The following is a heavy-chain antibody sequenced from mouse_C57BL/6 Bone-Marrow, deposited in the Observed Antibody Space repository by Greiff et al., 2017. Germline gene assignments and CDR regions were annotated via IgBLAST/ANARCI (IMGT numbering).Heavy chain of an antibody. Sequence: VQLQQSGAELARPGASVKLSCKASGYTFTSYGISWVKQRTGQGLEWIGEIYPRSGNTYYNEKFKGKATLTADKSSSTAYMELRSLTSEDSAVYFCARDYYGRGTDAMDYWGQGTSVTVSS. CDR3: ARDYYGRGTDAMDY. CDR1: GYTFTSYG. CDR2: IYPRSGNT. D-gene: IGHD1-1*01. J-gene: IGHJ4*01. V-gene: IGHV1-81*01.